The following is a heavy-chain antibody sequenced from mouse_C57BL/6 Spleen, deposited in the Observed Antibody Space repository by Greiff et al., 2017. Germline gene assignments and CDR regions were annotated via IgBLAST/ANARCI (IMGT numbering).Heavy chain of an antibody. J-gene: IGHJ2*01. CDR1: GYTFTSYW. D-gene: IGHD1-1*01. CDR2: IYPGSGST. V-gene: IGHV1-55*01. Sequence: QVHVKQPGAELVKPGASVKMSCKASGYTFTSYWITWVKQRPGQGLEWIGDIYPGSGSTNYNEKFKSKATLTVDTSSSTAYMQLSSLTSEDSAVYYCARAVTTVVAFDYWGQGTTLTVSS. CDR3: ARAVTTVVAFDY.